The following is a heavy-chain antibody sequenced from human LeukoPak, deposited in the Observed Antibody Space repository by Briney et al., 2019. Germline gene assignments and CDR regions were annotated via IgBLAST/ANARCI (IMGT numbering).Heavy chain of an antibody. CDR1: GFSLSTSGGG. CDR2: IYWNDDK. J-gene: IGHJ5*02. Sequence: SGPTLVKPTQTLTLTCAFSGFSLSTSGGGVGWIRQPPGKALEWLALIYWNDDKRYSPSLKSRLTITKDTSKNQVVLTMTNMDPVDTATYYCAHSPRAPNRYNWFDPWGQGTLVTVSS. D-gene: IGHD1-14*01. V-gene: IGHV2-5*01. CDR3: AHSPRAPNRYNWFDP.